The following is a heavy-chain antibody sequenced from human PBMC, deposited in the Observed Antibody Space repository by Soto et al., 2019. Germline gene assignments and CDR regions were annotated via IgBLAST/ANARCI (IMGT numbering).Heavy chain of an antibody. V-gene: IGHV4-59*01. CDR2: IYYSGST. CDR3: VGPEGSPRF. J-gene: IGHJ4*02. CDR1: GGSISSYY. Sequence: QVQLQESGPGLVKPSETLSLTCTVSGGSISSYYWSWIRQPPGKGLEWIGYIYYSGSTNYNPSLKSRASISRDTSRNQFSLKLVSVTAADTAVYYCVGPEGSPRFWGQGTLVTVSS.